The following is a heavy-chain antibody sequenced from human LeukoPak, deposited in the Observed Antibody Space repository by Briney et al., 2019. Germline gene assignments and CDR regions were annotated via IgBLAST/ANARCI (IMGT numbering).Heavy chain of an antibody. D-gene: IGHD3-22*01. V-gene: IGHV1-8*03. CDR1: GYTFTSYD. CDR2: MNPNSGNT. Sequence: GASVKVSCRASGYTFTSYDINWVRQATGQGLEWMGWMNPNSGNTGYAQKFQGRVTITRNTSISTAYMELSSLRSEDTAVYYCARGRNYYDSTEFDPWGQGTLVTVSS. CDR3: ARGRNYYDSTEFDP. J-gene: IGHJ5*02.